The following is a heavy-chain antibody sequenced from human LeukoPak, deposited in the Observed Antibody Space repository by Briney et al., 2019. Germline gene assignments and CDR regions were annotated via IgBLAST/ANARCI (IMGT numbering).Heavy chain of an antibody. CDR1: GGSISRYY. D-gene: IGHD3-3*01. Sequence: SETLTLTCTVSGGSISRYYWSWIRQPPGKGLEWIGYIYYSGSTNYNPSLKSRVTISVDTSKNHFSLKLNSVTAADTAVYYCARAGQGDFWSGLRYFDYWGQGTLVTVSS. CDR3: ARAGQGDFWSGLRYFDY. V-gene: IGHV4-59*01. J-gene: IGHJ4*02. CDR2: IYYSGST.